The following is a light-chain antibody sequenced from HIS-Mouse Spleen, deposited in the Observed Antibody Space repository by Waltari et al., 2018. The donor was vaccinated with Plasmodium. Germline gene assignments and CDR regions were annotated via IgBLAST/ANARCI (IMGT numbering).Light chain of an antibody. CDR3: YSTDSSGNHRV. J-gene: IGLJ3*02. V-gene: IGLV3-10*01. Sequence: SYELTQPPSVSVSPGQTARTPCPGVSLPKKYSYWYQQKSGQAPVLVIYEDSKRPSGIPERFSGSSSGTMATLTISGAQVEDEADYYCYSTDSSGNHRVFGGGTKLTVL. CDR2: EDS. CDR1: SLPKKY.